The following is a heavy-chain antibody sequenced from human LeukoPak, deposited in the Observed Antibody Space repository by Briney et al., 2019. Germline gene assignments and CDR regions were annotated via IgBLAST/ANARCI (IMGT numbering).Heavy chain of an antibody. Sequence: GESLKISCKGSGYSFTSYWIGWVRQLPGKGLEWMGIIYPGDSDTRYSPSFQGQVTISADKSISTAYLQWSSLKASDTAMYYCARRQLWARGAFDIWGQGTMVTVSS. CDR1: GYSFTSYW. D-gene: IGHD5-18*01. CDR2: IYPGDSDT. CDR3: ARRQLWARGAFDI. V-gene: IGHV5-51*01. J-gene: IGHJ3*02.